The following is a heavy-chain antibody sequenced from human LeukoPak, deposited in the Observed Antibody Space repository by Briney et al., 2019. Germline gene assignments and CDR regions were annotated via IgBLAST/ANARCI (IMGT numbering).Heavy chain of an antibody. CDR1: GGSFSGYY. CDR3: ARGAVFVVVPAAILNWFDP. D-gene: IGHD2-2*02. J-gene: IGHJ5*02. CDR2: INHSGST. V-gene: IGHV4-34*01. Sequence: SETLSLTCAVYGGSFSGYYWSWIRQPPGKGLEWIGEINHSGSTNYNPSLKSRVTISVDTSKDQFSLKLSSVTAADTAVYYCARGAVFVVVPAAILNWFDPWGQGTLVTVSS.